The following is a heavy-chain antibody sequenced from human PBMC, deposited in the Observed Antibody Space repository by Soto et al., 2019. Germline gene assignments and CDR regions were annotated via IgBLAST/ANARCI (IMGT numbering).Heavy chain of an antibody. CDR3: ARAYSDAFDI. D-gene: IGHD2-15*01. CDR1: GFTFNDYY. Sequence: QVQLEESGGGLVKPGGSLRLSCAASGFTFNDYYMTWIRQAPGKGLEWVSYISSSGSGIYYADSMKGRFTISRDNAKKSLYLQMSSLRAEDTAVYYCARAYSDAFDIWGQGTMVTVSS. V-gene: IGHV3-11*01. J-gene: IGHJ3*02. CDR2: ISSSGSGI.